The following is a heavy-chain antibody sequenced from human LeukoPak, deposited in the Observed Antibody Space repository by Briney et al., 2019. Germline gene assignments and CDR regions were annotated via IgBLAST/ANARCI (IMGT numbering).Heavy chain of an antibody. CDR1: GFTLGIFR. CDR3: ARRNPYGSGSYDY. CDR2: ISSRSDYI. D-gene: IGHD3-10*01. Sequence: GGSLRLSCAASGFTLGIFRLNWVGQVQGRGLGWSSSISSRSDYIYYADSVKGRLTISRDNAKNSLYLQMNSLTAEDTAVYYCARRNPYGSGSYDYWGQGTLVTVSS. J-gene: IGHJ4*02. V-gene: IGHV3-21*01.